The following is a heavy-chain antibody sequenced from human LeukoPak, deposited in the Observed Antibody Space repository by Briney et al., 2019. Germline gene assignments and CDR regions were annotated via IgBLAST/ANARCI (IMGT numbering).Heavy chain of an antibody. CDR3: ARDATSQYYFDF. J-gene: IGHJ4*02. CDR1: GYTFTSYF. Sequence: ASVKVSCKASGYTFTSYFIHWIRQAPGQGLEWIGLITPSGGTTTFAQKFHGRVIMTRDMSTSTVYLELSSLTSDDTAVYYCARDATSQYYFDFWGQGTLVTVSS. V-gene: IGHV1-46*01. CDR2: ITPSGGTT.